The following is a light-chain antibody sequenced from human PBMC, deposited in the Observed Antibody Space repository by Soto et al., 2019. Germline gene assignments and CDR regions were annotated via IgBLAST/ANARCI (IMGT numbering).Light chain of an antibody. V-gene: IGLV2-14*01. CDR2: DVS. CDR1: SSDVGRYNY. CDR3: SAFTSSSTYV. Sequence: QSALTQPASVSGSPGQSITISCTGTSSDVGRYNYVSWYQQHPGKAPKLTIYDVSNRPSWVSSRLSGSKSGNTASLTISGLQAEDEGDYYCSAFTSSSTYVFGTGTKLTVL. J-gene: IGLJ1*01.